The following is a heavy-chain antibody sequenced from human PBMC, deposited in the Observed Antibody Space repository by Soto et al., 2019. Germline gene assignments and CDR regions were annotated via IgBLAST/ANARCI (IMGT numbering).Heavy chain of an antibody. CDR1: KYIFTTYW. V-gene: IGHV5-10-1*01. J-gene: IGHJ6*02. CDR3: ARHAAYNYYDSSGAGMDV. Sequence: PGESLKISCKASKYIFTTYWISWVRQMPGKGLEWMGRIDPSDSYTTYSPSFQGHVTISADKPISAAYLQWSSLKASDTAMYYCARHAAYNYYDSSGAGMDVWGQGTTVTVSS. D-gene: IGHD3-22*01. CDR2: IDPSDSYT.